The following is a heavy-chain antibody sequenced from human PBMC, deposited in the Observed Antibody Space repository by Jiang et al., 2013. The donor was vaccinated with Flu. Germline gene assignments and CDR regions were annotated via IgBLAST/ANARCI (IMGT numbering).Heavy chain of an antibody. CDR3: AAERLYYYDSSGYYYWYFDL. J-gene: IGHJ2*01. D-gene: IGHD3-22*01. Sequence: SAVQWVRQARGQRLEWIGWIVVGSGNTNYAQKFQERVTITRDMSTSTAYMELSSLRSEDTAVYYCAAERLYYYDSSGYYYWYFDLWGRGTLVTVSS. CDR1: SA. CDR2: IVVGSGNT. V-gene: IGHV1-58*01.